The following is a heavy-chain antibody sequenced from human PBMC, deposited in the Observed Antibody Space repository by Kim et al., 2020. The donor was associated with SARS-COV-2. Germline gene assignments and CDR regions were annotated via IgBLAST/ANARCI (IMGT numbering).Heavy chain of an antibody. D-gene: IGHD1-1*01. V-gene: IGHV3-23*01. Sequence: GGSLRLSCAASGFTFSSYTMSWVRQAPGKGLEWVSAISSGVGTTYDADSVKGRFTISRDNAKKPLYLQMNSLRAEDTGVYYCAKDRGGYTFDSWGQGTLV. CDR3: AKDRGGYTFDS. J-gene: IGHJ4*02. CDR1: GFTFSSYT. CDR2: ISSGVGTT.